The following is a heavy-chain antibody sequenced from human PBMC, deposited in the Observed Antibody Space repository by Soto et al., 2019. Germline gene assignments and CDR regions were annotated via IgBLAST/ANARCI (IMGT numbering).Heavy chain of an antibody. Sequence: PSETLSLTCTVSGGSISSYYLSWIRQPPGKGLEWIGYIYYSGKTYYNPSLKSRVTISVDTSKNQFSLKLTSVTAADTAVYYFGLRTEIGVGDYWFDPWGQGTLVTVSS. D-gene: IGHD3-10*01. CDR1: GGSISSYY. CDR2: IYYSGKT. J-gene: IGHJ5*02. V-gene: IGHV4-59*01. CDR3: GLRTEIGVGDYWFDP.